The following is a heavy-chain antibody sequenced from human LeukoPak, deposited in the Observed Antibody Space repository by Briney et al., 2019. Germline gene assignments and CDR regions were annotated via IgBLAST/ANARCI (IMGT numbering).Heavy chain of an antibody. CDR1: GGSISSSSYY. J-gene: IGHJ3*02. V-gene: IGHV4-39*01. CDR2: IYYSGST. D-gene: IGHD3-22*01. CDR3: ARAYYYDSSGYLSHDAFDI. Sequence: SETLSLTCTVSGGSISSSSYYWGWIRQPPGKGLEWIGSIYYSGSTYYNPSLKSRDTISVDTSKNQFSLKLSSVTAADTAVYYCARAYYYDSSGYLSHDAFDIWGQGTMVTVSS.